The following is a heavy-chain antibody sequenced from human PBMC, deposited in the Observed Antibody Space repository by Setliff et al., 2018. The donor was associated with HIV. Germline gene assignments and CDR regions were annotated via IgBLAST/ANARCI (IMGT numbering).Heavy chain of an antibody. Sequence: GASVKVSCKASGYTFTSNDINWVRQATGQGLEWMGWMNPNSGNTGYAQKFRGRVTMTRDTSLSTAYMELSWLTSDDTAVYYCARVVDRDYDFWSAYEYWGQGTMVTVS. CDR2: MNPNSGNT. CDR1: GYTFTSND. V-gene: IGHV1-8*01. CDR3: ARVVDRDYDFWSAYEY. D-gene: IGHD3-3*01. J-gene: IGHJ4*02.